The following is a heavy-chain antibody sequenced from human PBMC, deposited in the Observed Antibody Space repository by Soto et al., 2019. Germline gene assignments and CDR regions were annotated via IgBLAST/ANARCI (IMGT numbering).Heavy chain of an antibody. CDR1: GFTFSSYG. CDR2: IWYDGSNK. V-gene: IGHV3-33*01. CDR3: AREADSMVRGVPVLYFDY. Sequence: GGSLRLSCAASGFTFSSYGMHWVRQAPGKGLEWVAVIWYDGSNKYYADSVKGRFTISRDNSKNTLYLQMNSLRAEDTAVYYCAREADSMVRGVPVLYFDYWGQGTLVTVSS. J-gene: IGHJ4*02. D-gene: IGHD3-10*01.